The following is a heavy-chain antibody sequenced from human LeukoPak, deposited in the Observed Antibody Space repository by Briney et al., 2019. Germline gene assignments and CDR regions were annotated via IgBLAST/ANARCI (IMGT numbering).Heavy chain of an antibody. Sequence: GGSLRLSCAASGFTFSNSWMAWVRQAPGKGLEWVANIKQDGSTKHYAESLKGRFTISRDNPKSSVYVQMNSLRADDTAVYYCARDTDESLDYWGQGILVTVAS. CDR1: GFTFSNSW. D-gene: IGHD2-8*02. V-gene: IGHV3-7*01. CDR2: IKQDGSTK. CDR3: ARDTDESLDY. J-gene: IGHJ4*02.